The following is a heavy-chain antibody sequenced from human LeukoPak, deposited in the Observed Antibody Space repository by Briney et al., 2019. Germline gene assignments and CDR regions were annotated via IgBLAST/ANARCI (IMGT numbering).Heavy chain of an antibody. V-gene: IGHV4-59*01. J-gene: IGHJ4*02. Sequence: SETLSLTCTVSGGSISSYYWSWIRQPPGKGLEWIGYIYYSGSTNYNPSLKSRVTISVDTSKNQFSLKLSSVTAADTAVYYCASAPYDSSGYYFTWFDYWGQGTLVTVSS. D-gene: IGHD3-22*01. CDR3: ASAPYDSSGYYFTWFDY. CDR2: IYYSGST. CDR1: GGSISSYY.